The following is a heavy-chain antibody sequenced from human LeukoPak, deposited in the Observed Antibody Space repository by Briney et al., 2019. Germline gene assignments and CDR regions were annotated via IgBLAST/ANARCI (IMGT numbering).Heavy chain of an antibody. CDR3: VRSLTGRDEF. CDR2: ISASSSYR. CDR1: GIPFSDYY. J-gene: IGHJ4*02. Sequence: GGSLRLSCVVSGIPFSDYYMNWIRLAPGKGLEWISYISASSSYRDYADSVKGRFTISRDNAKNTLYLQMNSLRVEDTAIYYCVRSLTGRDEFWGQGTLVTVSP. D-gene: IGHD3-10*01. V-gene: IGHV3-11*06.